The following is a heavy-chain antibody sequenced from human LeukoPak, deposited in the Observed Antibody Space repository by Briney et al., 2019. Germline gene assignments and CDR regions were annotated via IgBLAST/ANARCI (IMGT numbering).Heavy chain of an antibody. D-gene: IGHD3-22*01. J-gene: IGHJ3*02. CDR1: GFTFSLYS. Sequence: GGSLRLSCEASGFTFSLYSMNWVRQAPGKGLEWVSAISGSGGSTYYADSVKGRFTISRDNSKNTLYLQMNSLRAEDTAVYYCAKGTLDYYDSSGYYGLDAFDIWGQGTMVTVSS. CDR3: AKGTLDYYDSSGYYGLDAFDI. CDR2: ISGSGGST. V-gene: IGHV3-23*01.